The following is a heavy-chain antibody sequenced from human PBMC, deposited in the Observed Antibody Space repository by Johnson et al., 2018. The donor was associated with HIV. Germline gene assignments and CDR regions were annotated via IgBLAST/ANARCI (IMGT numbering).Heavy chain of an antibody. CDR3: TTGTLFFQGSGYTTTYDAFDI. V-gene: IGHV3-9*01. Sequence: VQLVESGGGLVQPGRSLRLSCTASGFTFDDYAMHWVRQAPGKGLEWVSGISWNSGSIAYADSVKGRFTISRDNAKNSMYLQMNSLKTEDTGVYYCTTGTLFFQGSGYTTTYDAFDIWGQGTMVIVSS. CDR1: GFTFDDYA. J-gene: IGHJ3*02. D-gene: IGHD3-3*01. CDR2: ISWNSGSI.